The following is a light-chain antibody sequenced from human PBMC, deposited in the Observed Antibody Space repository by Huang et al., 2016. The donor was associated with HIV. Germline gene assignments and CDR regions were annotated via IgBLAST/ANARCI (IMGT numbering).Light chain of an antibody. Sequence: EIVLTQSPATLSLSPGARATLSCRASQVVGNYLAWYQQKTGQAPRLLIYDASNRATGIPGRFSGSGSGTDFTLTISSLEPEDFAVYYCHQRGNWPRTFGQGTKVEIK. V-gene: IGKV3-11*01. CDR2: DAS. J-gene: IGKJ1*01. CDR3: HQRGNWPRT. CDR1: QVVGNY.